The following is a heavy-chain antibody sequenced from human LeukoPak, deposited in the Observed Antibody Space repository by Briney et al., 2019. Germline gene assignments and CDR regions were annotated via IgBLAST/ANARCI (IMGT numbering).Heavy chain of an antibody. CDR2: IKHDGSNK. J-gene: IGHJ4*02. CDR3: AKVLSPYFGVIMISDY. V-gene: IGHV3-7*01. Sequence: PGGSLRLSCAASGFIFSSFWMTWVRQAPGKGLEWVANIKHDGSNKYYADSVKGRFTISGDNSKNTLYLQMNSLRAEDTAVYYCAKVLSPYFGVIMISDYWGQGTLVTVSS. CDR1: GFIFSSFW. D-gene: IGHD3-3*01.